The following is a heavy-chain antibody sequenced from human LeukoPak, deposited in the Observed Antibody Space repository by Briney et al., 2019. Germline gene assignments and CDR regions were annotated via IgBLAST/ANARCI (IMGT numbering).Heavy chain of an antibody. CDR1: GFTFSNYW. D-gene: IGHD2-2*01. CDR2: IKQDGSEK. CDR3: ARDRCSSTSCFFDY. Sequence: AGGSLRLSCAASGFTFSNYWMTWVRQAPGKGLEWVANIKQDGSEKYYVGSVKGRFTISRDNAKNSLYLQMNSLRAEDTAVYYCARDRCSSTSCFFDYWGQGTLVTVSS. J-gene: IGHJ4*02. V-gene: IGHV3-7*01.